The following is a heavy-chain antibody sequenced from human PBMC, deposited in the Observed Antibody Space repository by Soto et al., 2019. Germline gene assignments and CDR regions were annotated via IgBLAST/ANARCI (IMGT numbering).Heavy chain of an antibody. D-gene: IGHD2-2*01. CDR1: GGSISSSSYY. J-gene: IGHJ5*02. Sequence: PSETLSLTCTVSGGSISSSSYYWGWIRQPPGKGLEWIGSIFYSGSTYYNPSLKSRVTISVDTSKNQFSLKLSSVTAADTAVYYCARARIVVVPAARYNWFDPWGQGTLVTVSS. CDR2: IFYSGST. CDR3: ARARIVVVPAARYNWFDP. V-gene: IGHV4-39*01.